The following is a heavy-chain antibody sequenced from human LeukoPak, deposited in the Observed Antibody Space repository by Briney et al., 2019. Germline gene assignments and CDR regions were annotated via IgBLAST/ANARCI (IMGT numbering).Heavy chain of an antibody. V-gene: IGHV3-30-3*01. CDR1: GFTFSSYA. Sequence: GRSLRLSCAASGFTFSSYAMHRVRPAPGKGLEWVAVISYDGSNKYYADSVKGRFTISRDNSKNTLYLQMNSLRAEDTAVYYCASIVYSAFDYWGQGTLVTVSS. CDR3: ASIVYSAFDY. CDR2: ISYDGSNK. J-gene: IGHJ4*02. D-gene: IGHD3-16*02.